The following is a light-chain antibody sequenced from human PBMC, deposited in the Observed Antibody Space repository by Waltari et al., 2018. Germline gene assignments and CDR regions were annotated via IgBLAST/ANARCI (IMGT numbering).Light chain of an antibody. Sequence: QSVLTQPPSASGTPGQGVTIPCSGSTSTIGSNVVTWYQQFPGKAPKLLIYRSDQRPSGVPDRFSGSKSGTSASLAISGLQSEDEADYYCAAWDDSLHGHWVFGGGTKVTVL. CDR1: TSTIGSNV. V-gene: IGLV1-44*01. CDR3: AAWDDSLHGHWV. J-gene: IGLJ3*02. CDR2: RSD.